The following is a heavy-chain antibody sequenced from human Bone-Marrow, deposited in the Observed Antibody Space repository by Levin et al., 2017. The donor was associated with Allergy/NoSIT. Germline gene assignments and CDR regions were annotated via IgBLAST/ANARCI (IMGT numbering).Heavy chain of an antibody. D-gene: IGHD5-18*01. CDR3: ARPLREYNYGLFEH. CDR1: GASIRSSNYY. V-gene: IGHV4-39*01. J-gene: IGHJ4*02. CDR2: MFHSGST. Sequence: SQTLSLTCTVSGASIRSSNYYWGWIRQPPGKGLEWIGSMFHSGSTDFNPSLESRVTLSVDTSRNQFSLKLRSVTAADTAVYYCARPLREYNYGLFEHWGQGALVTVSS.